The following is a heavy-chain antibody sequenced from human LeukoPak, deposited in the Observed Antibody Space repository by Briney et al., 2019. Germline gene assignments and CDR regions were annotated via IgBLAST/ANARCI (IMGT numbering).Heavy chain of an antibody. Sequence: PGGSLRLSCAASGFTFSSYAMSWVRQAPGKGLEWVSAISGSGGSTYYADSVKGRFTISRDNSKNTLYLQMNGLRAEDTAVYYCAKENNPVSGWYVVGVWGQGTLVTVSS. J-gene: IGHJ4*02. V-gene: IGHV3-23*01. D-gene: IGHD6-19*01. CDR2: ISGSGGST. CDR3: AKENNPVSGWYVVGV. CDR1: GFTFSSYA.